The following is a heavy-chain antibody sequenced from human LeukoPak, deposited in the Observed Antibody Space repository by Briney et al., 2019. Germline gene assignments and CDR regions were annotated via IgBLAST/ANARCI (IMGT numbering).Heavy chain of an antibody. V-gene: IGHV3-21*01. D-gene: IGHD1-1*01. Sequence: GGSLRLSCAASGFTFSSYSMNWVRQAPGKGLEWVSSISSSSSYIYYADSVKGRFTISRDNAKNSLYLQMNSLRAEDTAVYYCARDGPGERPAVFDYWGQGTLVTVSS. CDR1: GFTFSSYS. J-gene: IGHJ4*02. CDR3: ARDGPGERPAVFDY. CDR2: ISSSSSYI.